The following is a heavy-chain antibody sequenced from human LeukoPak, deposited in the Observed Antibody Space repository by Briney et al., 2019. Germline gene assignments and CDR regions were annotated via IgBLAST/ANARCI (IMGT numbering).Heavy chain of an antibody. CDR1: GFTFSSYG. D-gene: IGHD4-17*01. V-gene: IGHV3-33*01. J-gene: IGHJ4*02. Sequence: PGGSLRLSCAASGFTFSSYGMHWVRQAPGKGLEWVAVIWYDGSNKYYADSVKGRFTISRDNSKNTLYLQMNSLRAEDTAVYYCARETVTTTSDYFDYWGQGTLVTVSS. CDR2: IWYDGSNK. CDR3: ARETVTTTSDYFDY.